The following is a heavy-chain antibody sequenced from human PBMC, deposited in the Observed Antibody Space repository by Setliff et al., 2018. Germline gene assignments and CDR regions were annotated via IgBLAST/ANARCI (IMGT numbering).Heavy chain of an antibody. Sequence: SETLSLTCAVSGGSISSSNWWSWVRQPPGKGLEWIGEIYHSGSTYYNPSLKSRVTISVDTSKNQFSLKLSSVTAADTAVYYCARRGQGYRGYWGRFDYWGQGTLVTVSS. J-gene: IGHJ4*02. CDR2: IYHSGST. CDR1: GGSISSSNW. D-gene: IGHD3-16*02. V-gene: IGHV4-4*02. CDR3: ARRGQGYRGYWGRFDY.